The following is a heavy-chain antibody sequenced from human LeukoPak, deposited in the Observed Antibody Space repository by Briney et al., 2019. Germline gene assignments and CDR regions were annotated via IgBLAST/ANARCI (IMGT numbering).Heavy chain of an antibody. J-gene: IGHJ1*01. D-gene: IGHD3-22*01. CDR3: AKDLRSGYYYENFQH. V-gene: IGHV3-21*01. CDR1: GFTFSSYS. Sequence: GGSLRLSCVVSGFTFSSYSINWARQAPGKGLEWVSSISSSSIYIYYADSVKGRFTISRDNSKNTLYLQMNSLRAEDTAVYYCAKDLRSGYYYENFQHWGQGTLVTVSS. CDR2: ISSSSIYI.